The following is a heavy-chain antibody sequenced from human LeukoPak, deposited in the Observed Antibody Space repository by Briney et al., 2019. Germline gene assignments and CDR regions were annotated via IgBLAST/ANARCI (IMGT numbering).Heavy chain of an antibody. D-gene: IGHD2-2*02. CDR1: GGSFSGYY. V-gene: IGHV4-34*01. CDR3: ARGVQDIVVVPAAIPNYYYYYMDV. CDR2: INHSGST. J-gene: IGHJ6*03. Sequence: SETLSLTCAVYGGSFSGYYWSWIRQPPGKGLEWIGEINHSGSTNCNPSLKSRVTISVDTSKNQFSLKLSSVIAADTAVYYCARGVQDIVVVPAAIPNYYYYYMDVWGKGTTVTVSS.